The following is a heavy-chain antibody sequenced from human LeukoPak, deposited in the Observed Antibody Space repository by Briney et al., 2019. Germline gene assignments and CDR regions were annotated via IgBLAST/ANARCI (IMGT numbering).Heavy chain of an antibody. CDR3: ARGPRQWELLLGTFDY. Sequence: ASVKVSCKVSGYTLTELSMHWVRQAPGKGLEWMGGFDPEDGETIHAQKFQGRVTITRDTSASTAYMELSSLRSEDTAVYYCARGPRQWELLLGTFDYWGQGTLVTVPS. J-gene: IGHJ4*02. CDR1: GYTLTELS. D-gene: IGHD1-26*01. V-gene: IGHV1-24*01. CDR2: FDPEDGET.